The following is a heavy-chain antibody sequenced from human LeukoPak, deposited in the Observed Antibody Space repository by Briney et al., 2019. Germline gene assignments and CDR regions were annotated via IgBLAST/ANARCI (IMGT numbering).Heavy chain of an antibody. CDR3: ATGLEGWYYYYMDV. Sequence: SVKVSCKASGGAFSSYAISWVRQAPGQGLEWMGGIIPIFGTANYAQKFQGRVTITADESTSTAYMELSSLRSEDTAVYYCATGLEGWYYYYMDVWGKGTTVTVSS. J-gene: IGHJ6*03. D-gene: IGHD5-24*01. CDR2: IIPIFGTA. V-gene: IGHV1-69*01. CDR1: GGAFSSYA.